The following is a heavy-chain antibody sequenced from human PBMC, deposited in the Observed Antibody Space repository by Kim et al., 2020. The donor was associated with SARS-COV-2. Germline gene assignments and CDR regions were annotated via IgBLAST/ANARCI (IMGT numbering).Heavy chain of an antibody. Sequence: ADSVKGRFTISRDNSKNTLYLQMNSLRAEDTAVYYCAKASGYSGYGYFDYWGQGTLVTVSS. V-gene: IGHV3-30*02. D-gene: IGHD5-12*01. J-gene: IGHJ4*02. CDR3: AKASGYSGYGYFDY.